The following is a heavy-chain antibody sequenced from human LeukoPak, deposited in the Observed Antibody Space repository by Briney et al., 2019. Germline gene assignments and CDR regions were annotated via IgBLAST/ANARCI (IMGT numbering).Heavy chain of an antibody. V-gene: IGHV3-48*04. CDR2: ISSSGSTI. Sequence: PGGSLRLSCAASGFTFSTYWMHWVRQAPGKGLEWVSYISSSGSTIYYADSVKSRFTISRDNAKNSLYLQMNSPRAEDTAVYYCARGWSYGYTDYYYGMDVWGQGTTVTVSS. D-gene: IGHD5-18*01. CDR1: GFTFSTYW. J-gene: IGHJ6*02. CDR3: ARGWSYGYTDYYYGMDV.